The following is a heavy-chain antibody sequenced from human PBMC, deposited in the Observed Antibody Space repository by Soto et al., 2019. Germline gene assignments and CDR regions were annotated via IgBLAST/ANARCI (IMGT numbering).Heavy chain of an antibody. CDR2: TSFSGYT. Sequence: QVQLQESGPGLVKPSQTLSLTCSVSGDSVSSGDSYWSWIHQPRGKALEWIGYTSFSGYTSYSPSLKSRVTISVDMSKSQFSLRLTSVTAADTAVYYCVRGGNPYHYATSGPGTFDKWGQGTLVSVSS. J-gene: IGHJ4*02. CDR1: GDSVSSGDSY. CDR3: VRGGNPYHYATSGPGTFDK. D-gene: IGHD1-26*01. V-gene: IGHV4-30-4*01.